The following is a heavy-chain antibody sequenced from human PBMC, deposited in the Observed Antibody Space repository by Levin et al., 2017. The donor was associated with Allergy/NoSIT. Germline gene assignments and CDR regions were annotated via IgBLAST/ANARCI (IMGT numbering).Heavy chain of an antibody. CDR1: GGSFSGYY. CDR3: VRGSSWYHHYYYYMDV. V-gene: IGHV4-34*01. Sequence: PSETLSLTCGVYGGSFSGYYWSWIRQSPGKGLEWIGEINHSGNTIYNPSLKSRVTISLDTSKNQFSLNLTSVTAADTAVYFCVRGSSWYHHYYYYMDVWGKGTTVTVSS. CDR2: INHSGNT. J-gene: IGHJ6*03. D-gene: IGHD6-13*01.